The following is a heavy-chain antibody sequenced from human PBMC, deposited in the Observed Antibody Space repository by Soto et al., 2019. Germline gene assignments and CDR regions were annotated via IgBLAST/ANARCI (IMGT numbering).Heavy chain of an antibody. J-gene: IGHJ4*02. CDR3: AKDGVLSSTYYDFWSGLYYFDY. V-gene: IGHV3-9*01. CDR1: GFTFDDYA. CDR2: ISWNSGSI. Sequence: GGSLRLSCAASGFTFDDYAMHWVRQAPGKGLEWVSGISWNSGSIGYADSVKGRFTISRDNAKNSLYLQMNSLRAEDTALYYCAKDGVLSSTYYDFWSGLYYFDYWGQGTLVTVSS. D-gene: IGHD3-3*01.